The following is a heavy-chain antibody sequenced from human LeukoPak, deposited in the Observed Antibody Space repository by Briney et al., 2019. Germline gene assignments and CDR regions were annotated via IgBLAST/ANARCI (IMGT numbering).Heavy chain of an antibody. J-gene: IGHJ5*02. CDR1: GGSISSYY. CDR3: VRGPYGSGISNWFDP. D-gene: IGHD3-10*01. V-gene: IGHV4-59*01. CDR2: IYYSGDT. Sequence: SETLSLTCTVSGGSISSYYWSWIRQAPGKGLEWIGYIYYSGDTNYNPSLQSRVTVSVDTSKNQFSLRLTSVSAADTAVYYCVRGPYGSGISNWFDPWGQGTQVIVSS.